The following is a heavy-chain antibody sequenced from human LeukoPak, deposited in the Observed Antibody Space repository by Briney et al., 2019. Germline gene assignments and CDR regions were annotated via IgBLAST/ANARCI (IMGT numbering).Heavy chain of an antibody. CDR1: GYTFTSYG. J-gene: IGHJ4*02. CDR2: ISAYNGNT. V-gene: IGHV1-18*01. CDR3: ARGSTYYYDSSGPNLDY. Sequence: ASVKVSCKASGYTFTSYGISWVRQAPGQGLEWMGWISAYNGNTNYAQKLQGRVTMTTDTSTSTAYMELRSLRSDDTAVYYCARGSTYYYDSSGPNLDYWGQGTLVTVSS. D-gene: IGHD3-22*01.